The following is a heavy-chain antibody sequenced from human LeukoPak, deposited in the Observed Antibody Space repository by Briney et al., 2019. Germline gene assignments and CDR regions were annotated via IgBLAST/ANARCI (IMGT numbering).Heavy chain of an antibody. V-gene: IGHV3-43D*03. J-gene: IGHJ4*02. CDR2: ISWDGGST. CDR1: GFTFGSYG. CDR3: AKDAHEGDLGYFDY. Sequence: GGSLRLSCAASGFTFGSYGMSWVRQAPGKGLEWVSLISWDGGSTYYADSVKGRFTISRDNSKNSLYLQMNSLRAEDTALYYCAKDAHEGDLGYFDYWGQGTLVTVSS.